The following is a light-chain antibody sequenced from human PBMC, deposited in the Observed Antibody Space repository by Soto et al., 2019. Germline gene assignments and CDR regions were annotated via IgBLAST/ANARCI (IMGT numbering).Light chain of an antibody. CDR1: SSDVGGYNY. CDR2: EVS. Sequence: QSVLTQPASVSGSPGQSITISCTGTSSDVGGYNYVSWYQLHPGKAPKLMVYEVSYRPSGVSSRFSGSKSANTASLTISGIQAEDEADYYCSSYASSTAYVFGTGTKVTVL. CDR3: SSYASSTAYV. V-gene: IGLV2-14*01. J-gene: IGLJ1*01.